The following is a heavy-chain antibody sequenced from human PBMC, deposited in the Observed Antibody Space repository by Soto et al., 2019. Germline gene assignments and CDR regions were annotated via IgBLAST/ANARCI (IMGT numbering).Heavy chain of an antibody. CDR3: VKDESINWYSGHFRH. Sequence: SLRLSCAASGFTFDDYAMHCVRQVPGKGLEWVSGINWNSGSIGYADSVKGRFAISRDNAKNSLHLQMNSLRAEDTAFYYCVKDESINWYSGHFRHWGEGTLVTVSS. J-gene: IGHJ1*01. CDR2: INWNSGSI. D-gene: IGHD6-13*01. V-gene: IGHV3-9*01. CDR1: GFTFDDYA.